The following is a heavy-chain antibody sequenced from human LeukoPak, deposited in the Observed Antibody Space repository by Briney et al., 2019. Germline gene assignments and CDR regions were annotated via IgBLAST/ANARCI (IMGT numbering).Heavy chain of an antibody. CDR2: INHSGST. D-gene: IGHD6-19*01. J-gene: IGHJ4*02. CDR1: GGSFSGYY. V-gene: IGHV4-34*01. Sequence: SETLSLTCAVYGGSFSGYYWSWIRQPPGKGLEWIGEINHSGSTNYTPSLKSRVTMSVDTSKNQFSLKLSSVTAADTAVYYCARPHLVSSGWYPMADSWGQGTLVTVSS. CDR3: ARPHLVSSGWYPMADS.